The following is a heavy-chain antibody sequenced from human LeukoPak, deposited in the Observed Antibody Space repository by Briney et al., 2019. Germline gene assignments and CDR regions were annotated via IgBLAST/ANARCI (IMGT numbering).Heavy chain of an antibody. CDR2: IWYDGSNK. CDR1: GFTFSSYG. D-gene: IGHD5-18*01. J-gene: IGHJ4*02. CDR3: AKDTGTAMAEKFDY. Sequence: PGGSLRLSCAASGFTFSSYGMHWVRQAPGKGLEWVAFIWYDGSNKYYADSVKGRFTISRDNSKNTLYLQMNSLRAEDTAVYYCAKDTGTAMAEKFDYWGQGTLVTVSS. V-gene: IGHV3-30*02.